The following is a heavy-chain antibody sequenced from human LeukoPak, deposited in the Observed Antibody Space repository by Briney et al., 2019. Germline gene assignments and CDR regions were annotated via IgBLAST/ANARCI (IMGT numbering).Heavy chain of an antibody. Sequence: GGSLRLSCAASGFTVSSNYMSWVRQAPGKGLEWVSVIYSGGGRTYYADSVKGRFTISRDNAKNSLYLQMNSLRAEDTAVYYCARGRYSSRSGGYYFDIWGQGTLVTVSS. D-gene: IGHD2-2*01. J-gene: IGHJ4*02. CDR3: ARGRYSSRSGGYYFDI. CDR1: GFTVSSNY. CDR2: IYSGGGRT. V-gene: IGHV3-53*01.